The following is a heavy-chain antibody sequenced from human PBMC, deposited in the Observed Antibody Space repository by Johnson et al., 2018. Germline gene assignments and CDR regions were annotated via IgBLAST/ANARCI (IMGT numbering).Heavy chain of an antibody. V-gene: IGHV3-33*01. CDR3: ARRTVGANYYYGMDV. Sequence: QVQLVESGGGVVQPGRSLRLSCAASGFTFSSYGMHWVRQAPGKGLEWVAVIWYDGSNKYYAASVKGRFTISRDNSKNTLDLQMNSLRAEDTAVYYCARRTVGANYYYGMDVWGQGTTVTVSS. CDR1: GFTFSSYG. CDR2: IWYDGSNK. J-gene: IGHJ6*02. D-gene: IGHD1-26*01.